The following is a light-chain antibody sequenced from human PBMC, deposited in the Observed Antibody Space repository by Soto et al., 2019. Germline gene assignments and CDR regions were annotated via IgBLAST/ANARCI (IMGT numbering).Light chain of an antibody. CDR1: QSVSSSY. J-gene: IGKJ2*01. V-gene: IGKV3-20*01. CDR3: HQYGSSPLYT. CDR2: GAS. Sequence: EIVLTQSPGTLSLSPGERTTLSCRASQSVSSSYLAWYQQKPGQAPRLLIYGASSRATGIPDRFSGSGSGTDFTLTISRLEPEDFAVYYCHQYGSSPLYTFGQVTKLEIK.